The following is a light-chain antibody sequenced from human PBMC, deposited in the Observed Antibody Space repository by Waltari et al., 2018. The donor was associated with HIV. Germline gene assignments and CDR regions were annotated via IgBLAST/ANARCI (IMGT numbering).Light chain of an antibody. V-gene: IGKV4-1*01. Sequence: DIVMTQSPDSLAVSLVEMATINCKSSQSVLYSSNNKNYLAWYQQKPGQPPKLLIYWASTRESGVPDRFSGSGSGTDFTLTISSLQAEDVAVYYCQQYYSTPWTFGQGTKVEIK. CDR1: QSVLYSSNNKNY. J-gene: IGKJ1*01. CDR2: WAS. CDR3: QQYYSTPWT.